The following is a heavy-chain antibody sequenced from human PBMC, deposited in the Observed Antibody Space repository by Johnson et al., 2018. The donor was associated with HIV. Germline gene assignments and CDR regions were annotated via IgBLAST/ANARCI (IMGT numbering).Heavy chain of an antibody. CDR3: ARVSLYYGSGNDAFDI. CDR2: IYSGGST. CDR1: GFTFDDYA. V-gene: IGHV3-66*01. D-gene: IGHD3-10*01. Sequence: VQLVESGGGLVKPGGSLRLSCAASGFTFDDYAMHWVRQAPGKGLEWVSVIYSGGSTYYADSVKGRFTISRDNSKNTLYLQMNSLRAEDTAVYYCARVSLYYGSGNDAFDIWGQGTMVTVSS. J-gene: IGHJ3*02.